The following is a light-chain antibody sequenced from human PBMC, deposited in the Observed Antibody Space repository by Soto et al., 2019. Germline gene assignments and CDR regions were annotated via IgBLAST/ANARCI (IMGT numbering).Light chain of an antibody. J-gene: IGKJ4*01. CDR3: QQSYTTPT. CDR2: ASS. V-gene: IGKV1-39*01. CDR1: QTIVRA. Sequence: DIQLTQSTSSLSASVGDRVTITCRASQTIVRALNWYQQKPGKAPKLLIYASSNLQSGVPSRFSGSGSGTDFMLTISSLQPEDFATYYCQQSYTTPTFGGGTEVEIK.